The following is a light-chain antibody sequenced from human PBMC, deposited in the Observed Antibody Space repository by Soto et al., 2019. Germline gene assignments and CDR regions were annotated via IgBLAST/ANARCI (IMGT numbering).Light chain of an antibody. J-gene: IGLJ2*01. CDR1: SSDIGTYDY. V-gene: IGLV2-14*01. CDR2: EVG. CDR3: RSYTDTSSVV. Sequence: QSALTQPASVSGSPGQSITISCTGTSSDIGTYDYVSWYQHHPGKAPKLIISEVGTRPSGVSYRFSGSKSVNTASLTISGLQAEDEADYYCRSYTDTSSVVFGGGTKLAVL.